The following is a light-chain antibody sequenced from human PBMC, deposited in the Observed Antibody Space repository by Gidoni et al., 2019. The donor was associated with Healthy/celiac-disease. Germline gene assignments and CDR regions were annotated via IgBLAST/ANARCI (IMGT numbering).Light chain of an antibody. Sequence: EIVMTQSPATLSVSPGERATLSCRASQSVSSNLAWYQQKPGQVPRLLIYGASTRATGIPATFSGSGSGTEFTLTISSLQSEDFAVYYCQQYYKWPRTFGPXTKVDIK. CDR2: GAS. CDR3: QQYYKWPRT. V-gene: IGKV3-15*01. CDR1: QSVSSN. J-gene: IGKJ3*01.